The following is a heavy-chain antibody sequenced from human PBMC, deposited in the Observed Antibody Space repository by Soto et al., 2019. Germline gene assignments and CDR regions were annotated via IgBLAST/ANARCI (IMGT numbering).Heavy chain of an antibody. CDR3: ARPHCSGGSCYSAAEYFQH. J-gene: IGHJ1*01. CDR1: GGSISSSSYY. V-gene: IGHV4-39*01. CDR2: IYYSGST. Sequence: QLQLQESGPGLVKPSETLSLTCTVSGGSISSSSYYWGWIRQPPGKGLEWIGSIYYSGSTYYNPSLKSRVPIPVDTPKHQFSLKLSSVTAADTAVYYCARPHCSGGSCYSAAEYFQHWGQGTLVTVSS. D-gene: IGHD2-15*01.